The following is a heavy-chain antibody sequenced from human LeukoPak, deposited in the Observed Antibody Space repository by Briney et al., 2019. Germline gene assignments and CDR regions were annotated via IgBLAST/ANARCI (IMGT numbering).Heavy chain of an antibody. D-gene: IGHD6-19*01. CDR1: GFTFSSYA. CDR3: AKCKRQWLVPNDAFDI. V-gene: IGHV3-23*01. Sequence: PGGSLRLSCAASGFTFSSYAMSWVRQAPGKGLEWVSAISGSGGSTYYADSVKGRFTISRDNSKNTLYLQMNSLRAEDTAVYYCAKCKRQWLVPNDAFDIWGQGTMVTVSS. J-gene: IGHJ3*02. CDR2: ISGSGGST.